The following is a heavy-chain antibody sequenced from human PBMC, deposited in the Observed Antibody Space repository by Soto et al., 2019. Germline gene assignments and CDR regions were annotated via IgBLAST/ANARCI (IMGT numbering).Heavy chain of an antibody. CDR2: IYYSGST. V-gene: IGHV4-59*01. D-gene: IGHD6-13*01. Sequence: SETLSLTCTVSGGSISSYYWSWIRQPPGKGLEWIGYIYYSGSTNYNPSLKSRVTISVDTSKNQFSMELSSVTAADTAVYSCAREAAAAGRGWFDPWGQGPLVIVYS. J-gene: IGHJ5*02. CDR1: GGSISSYY. CDR3: AREAAAAGRGWFDP.